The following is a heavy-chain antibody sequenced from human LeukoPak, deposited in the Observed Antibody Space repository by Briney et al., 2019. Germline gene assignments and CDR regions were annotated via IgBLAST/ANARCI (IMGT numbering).Heavy chain of an antibody. V-gene: IGHV1-18*01. CDR2: ISAYNGNT. CDR1: GYTFTSYG. CDR3: ARSKWGATISRPFDY. D-gene: IGHD5-24*01. Sequence: ASVKVSCKASGYTFTSYGISWVRQAPGQGLEWMGWISAYNGNTNYAQKLQGRVTMTTDTSTSTAYMELRSLRSDDTAVYYCARSKWGATISRPFDYWGQGTLVTVSS. J-gene: IGHJ4*02.